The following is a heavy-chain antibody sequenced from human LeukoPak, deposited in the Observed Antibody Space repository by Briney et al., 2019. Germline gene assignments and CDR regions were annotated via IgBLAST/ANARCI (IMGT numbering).Heavy chain of an antibody. V-gene: IGHV4-30-4*01. CDR2: IYYSGST. Sequence: NPSQTLSLTCSVSGGSISSGDYYWSWIRQPPGRGLEWIGYIYYSGSTYYNPSLKSRVTISVDTSKNQFSLKLSSVTAADTAVYYCARTGYSGHHFDFWGQGTLFNVSS. CDR1: GGSISSGDYY. J-gene: IGHJ4*02. D-gene: IGHD1-26*01. CDR3: ARTGYSGHHFDF.